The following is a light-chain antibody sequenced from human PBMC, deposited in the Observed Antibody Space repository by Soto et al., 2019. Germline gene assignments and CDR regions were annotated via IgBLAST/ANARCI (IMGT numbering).Light chain of an antibody. CDR1: QSINNNY. Sequence: EILLTQSPGTLSLSPGERATLSCRASQSINNNYLAWYQQKRGQAPRLLIYGASSRATGIPDRFSGSGSGTDVSLTISRLEPEDFAVYYCQQYGCSPRTFGQGTKVEIK. J-gene: IGKJ1*01. V-gene: IGKV3-20*01. CDR3: QQYGCSPRT. CDR2: GAS.